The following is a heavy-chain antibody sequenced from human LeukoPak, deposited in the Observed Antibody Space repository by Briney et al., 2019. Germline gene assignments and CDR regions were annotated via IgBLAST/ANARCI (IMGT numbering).Heavy chain of an antibody. J-gene: IGHJ4*02. CDR1: GYTFTDYY. D-gene: IGHD1-14*01. CDR2: INPNSGGT. V-gene: IGHV1-2*02. CDR3: ARVGLTGNYFDY. Sequence: GASVKVSFKASGYTFTDYYMHWVRQAPGQGLEWMGWINPNSGGTNYAQKFQGRVTMTRDTSISTAYMELSRLRSDDTAVYYCARVGLTGNYFDYWGQGTLVTVSS.